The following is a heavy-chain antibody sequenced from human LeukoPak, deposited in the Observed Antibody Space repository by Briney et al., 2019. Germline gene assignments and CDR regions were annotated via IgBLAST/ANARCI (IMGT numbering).Heavy chain of an antibody. V-gene: IGHV3-7*01. D-gene: IGHD1-26*01. J-gene: IGHJ4*02. Sequence: GGSLRLSCAASGFTFSSYWMSWVRQAPGKGLEWVANIKKDGSVKYYVDSVKGRFTISRDNPKNSLYLQMNSLSGEDTAVYYCAKGGATRGRFEDWGPGTLVIVSS. CDR3: AKGGATRGRFED. CDR2: IKKDGSVK. CDR1: GFTFSSYW.